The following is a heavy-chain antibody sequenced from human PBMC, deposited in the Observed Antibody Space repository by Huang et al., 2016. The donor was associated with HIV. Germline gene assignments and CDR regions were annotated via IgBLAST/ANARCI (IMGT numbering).Heavy chain of an antibody. Sequence: EVQLVESGGGLVQPGGSLRLSCAASGFTFSSYWMHWVRQVPGKGLGGCSHIKSDGSSTSYADSVKCRFTISRDNAKNTLYLQMNSLRAEDTAVYYCARGSRQGKYYYGSGTAYWGQGTLVTVSS. V-gene: IGHV3-74*01. D-gene: IGHD3-10*01. CDR1: GFTFSSYW. CDR3: ARGSRQGKYYYGSGTAY. CDR2: IKSDGSST. J-gene: IGHJ4*02.